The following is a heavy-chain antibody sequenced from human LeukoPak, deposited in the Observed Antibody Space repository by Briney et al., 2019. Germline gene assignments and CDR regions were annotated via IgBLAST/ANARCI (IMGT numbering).Heavy chain of an antibody. J-gene: IGHJ5*02. V-gene: IGHV7-4-1*01. D-gene: IGHD3-10*01. CDR3: ARGGFGEFPNWFDP. CDR2: INTNTGNP. Sequence: ASVKVSCKASGYTSTSYAMNWVRQAPGQGLEWMGWINTNTGNPTYAQGFTGRFVFSLDTSVSTAYLQICSLKAEDTAVYYCARGGFGEFPNWFDPWGQGTLVTVSS. CDR1: GYTSTSYA.